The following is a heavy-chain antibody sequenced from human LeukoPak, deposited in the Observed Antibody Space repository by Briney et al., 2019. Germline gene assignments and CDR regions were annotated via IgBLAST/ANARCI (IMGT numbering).Heavy chain of an antibody. Sequence: GASVKVSCKASGCTFSSYAISWVRQAPGQGLEWMGGIIPNFGTANYAQKFQGRVAITTDESTSTAYMELSSLRSEDTAVYYCARGDSSSWYGNWFDPWGQGTLVTVSS. V-gene: IGHV1-69*05. D-gene: IGHD6-13*01. CDR1: GCTFSSYA. CDR2: IIPNFGTA. J-gene: IGHJ5*02. CDR3: ARGDSSSWYGNWFDP.